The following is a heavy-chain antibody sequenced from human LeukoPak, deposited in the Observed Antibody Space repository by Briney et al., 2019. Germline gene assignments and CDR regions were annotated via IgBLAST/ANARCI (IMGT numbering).Heavy chain of an antibody. D-gene: IGHD5-24*01. CDR3: ARDVLRDGYNYYYFDY. Sequence: SVKVSCKASGGTFSSYAISWVRQAPGQGLEWMGRIIPIFGTANYAQKFQGRVTITTDESTSTAYMELSSLRSEDTAVYYCARDVLRDGYNYYYFDYWGQGTLVTVSS. CDR2: IIPIFGTA. V-gene: IGHV1-69*05. CDR1: GGTFSSYA. J-gene: IGHJ4*02.